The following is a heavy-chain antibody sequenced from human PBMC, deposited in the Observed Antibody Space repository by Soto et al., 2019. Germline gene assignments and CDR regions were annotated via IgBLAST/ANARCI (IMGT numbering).Heavy chain of an antibody. V-gene: IGHV2-5*02. J-gene: IGHJ4*02. CDR1: ISGGVG. CDR2: IYGDGDK. CDR3: AHSPFYGDKLDY. Sequence: ISGGVGVGWIRQPPGKALEWLAVIYGDGDKLYSPSLKSRLSIAKDTSKNQVVLTMTNMDPVDTATYYCAHSPFYGDKLDYWGQGTLVSVSS. D-gene: IGHD4-17*01.